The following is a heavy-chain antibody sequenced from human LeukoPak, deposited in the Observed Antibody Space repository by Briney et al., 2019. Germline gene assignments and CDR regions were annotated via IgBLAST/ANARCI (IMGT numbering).Heavy chain of an antibody. CDR2: LSGSGGYT. Sequence: GGSLRLSCAASGFTFSRYAMSWVRQAPGKGLDWVSGLSGSGGYTYYSDSVKGRFNIPRDNSKNILYLQMNSLRAEDTAIYYCAKDLRGYYDLEAFFDYWGQGTLVTVSS. V-gene: IGHV3-23*01. D-gene: IGHD3-3*01. CDR3: AKDLRGYYDLEAFFDY. J-gene: IGHJ4*02. CDR1: GFTFSRYA.